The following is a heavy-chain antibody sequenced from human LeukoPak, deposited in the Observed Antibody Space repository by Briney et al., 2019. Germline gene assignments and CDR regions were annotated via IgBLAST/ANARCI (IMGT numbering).Heavy chain of an antibody. CDR1: GGSFSGYH. CDR3: GRSAGFVHFDH. D-gene: IGHD3-16*01. Sequence: SETLSLTCAVFGGSFSGYHWSWIRQPPGKGLEWIGGVNYGESTNYNPSLKSRVTISVDTSKNQFSLKLTSVTAADTAVYYCGRSAGFVHFDHWGQGTLVTVTS. J-gene: IGHJ4*02. CDR2: VNYGEST. V-gene: IGHV4-34*01.